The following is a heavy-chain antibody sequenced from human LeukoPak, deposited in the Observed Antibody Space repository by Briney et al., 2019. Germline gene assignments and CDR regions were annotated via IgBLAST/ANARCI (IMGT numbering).Heavy chain of an antibody. V-gene: IGHV3-53*05. CDR1: GFTVSSNY. CDR2: IYSGGST. Sequence: GGSLRLSCAASGFTVSSNYMSWVRQAPGKGLEWVSVIYSGGSTYYADSVKGRFTISRDNSKNTLYLQINGLRAEDSAVYYCARAVIYYDSSAPKGPPDYWGQGTLVTVSS. CDR3: ARAVIYYDSSAPKGPPDY. J-gene: IGHJ4*02. D-gene: IGHD3-22*01.